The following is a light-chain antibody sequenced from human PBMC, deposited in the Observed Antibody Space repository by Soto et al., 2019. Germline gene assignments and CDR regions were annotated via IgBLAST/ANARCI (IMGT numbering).Light chain of an antibody. V-gene: IGKV1-39*01. J-gene: IGKJ2*01. CDR3: QQTYSTPYT. CDR2: TAS. Sequence: DIQMTHSPSSLSASVGDRVTITCRASQSISSYLNWYQQKPGKAPKLLIYTASSLQSGVPSRFSGSGSGTDFTLTISSLQPEDFATYYFQQTYSTPYTFGQGTKLEIK. CDR1: QSISSY.